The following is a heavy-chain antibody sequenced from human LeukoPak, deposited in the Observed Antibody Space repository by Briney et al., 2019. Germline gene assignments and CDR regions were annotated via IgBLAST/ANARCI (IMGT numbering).Heavy chain of an antibody. CDR3: AKGVYYYDSSGYYLN. D-gene: IGHD3-22*01. V-gene: IGHV3-23*01. CDR1: GFTFSSYA. CDR2: ISGSGGST. J-gene: IGHJ4*02. Sequence: GGSLRLSCAASGFTFSSYAMSWVRQAPGKGLEWVSAISGSGGSTYYADSVKGRFTISRDNSKNTLCLQMNSLRAEDTAVYYCAKGVYYYDSSGYYLNWGQGTLVTVSS.